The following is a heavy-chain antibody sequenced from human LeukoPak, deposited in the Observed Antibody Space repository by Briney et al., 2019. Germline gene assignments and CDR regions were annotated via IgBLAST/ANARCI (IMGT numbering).Heavy chain of an antibody. D-gene: IGHD3-9*01. CDR1: GYTFTSYG. J-gene: IGHJ4*02. CDR3: ARGGVRYFDWLPVDY. CDR2: ISAYNGNT. Sequence: ASVKVSCKASGYTFTSYGISWVRQAPGQGLEWRGWISAYNGNTNYAQKLQGRVTMTTDTSTSTAYMELRSLRSDDTAVYYCARGGVRYFDWLPVDYWGQGTLVTVSS. V-gene: IGHV1-18*01.